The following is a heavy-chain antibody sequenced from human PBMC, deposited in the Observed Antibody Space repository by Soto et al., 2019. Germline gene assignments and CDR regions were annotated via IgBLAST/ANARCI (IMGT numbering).Heavy chain of an antibody. Sequence: QVQLVQSGAEVKKPGSSVKVSCKASGGTFSSYAISWVRQAPGQGLEWMGGIIPIFGTANYAQKFQGRVTITADESTSTSYMELSSLRSEDTAVYYCARDLGGNSVDWYFDLWGRGTLVTVSS. V-gene: IGHV1-69*12. J-gene: IGHJ2*01. CDR1: GGTFSSYA. CDR2: IIPIFGTA. CDR3: ARDLGGNSVDWYFDL. D-gene: IGHD2-21*02.